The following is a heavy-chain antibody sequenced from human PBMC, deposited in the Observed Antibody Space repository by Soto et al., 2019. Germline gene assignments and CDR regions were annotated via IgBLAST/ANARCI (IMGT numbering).Heavy chain of an antibody. Sequence: GGSLRRSCAASGFIFSSYGMHWVRQAPGKGLEWVAVIWYDGSNKYYADSVKGRFTISRDNSKNTLYLQVNSLRAEDTAVYYCARDFSIAVAGTPSGYWGQGTLVTVSS. CDR1: GFIFSSYG. V-gene: IGHV3-33*01. D-gene: IGHD6-19*01. J-gene: IGHJ4*02. CDR2: IWYDGSNK. CDR3: ARDFSIAVAGTPSGY.